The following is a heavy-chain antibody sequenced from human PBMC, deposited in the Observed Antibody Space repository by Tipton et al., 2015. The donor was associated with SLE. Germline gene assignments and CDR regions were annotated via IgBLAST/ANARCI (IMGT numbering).Heavy chain of an antibody. CDR3: ARHYYGSGSHWDFYYYYGLDV. CDR1: GFTFSSYT. CDR2: ISGNEGTT. Sequence: SLRLSCVASGFTFSSYTIHWVRQAPGKGLEYVSGISGNEGTTNYADSVKGRFTISRDNSKNTLYLQMGSLRAEDMAVYYCARHYYGSGSHWDFYYYYGLDVWGRGTTVTVSS. J-gene: IGHJ6*02. D-gene: IGHD3-10*01. V-gene: IGHV3-64*02.